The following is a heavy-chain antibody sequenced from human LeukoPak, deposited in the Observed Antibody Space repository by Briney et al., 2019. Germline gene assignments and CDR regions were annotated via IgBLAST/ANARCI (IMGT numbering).Heavy chain of an antibody. V-gene: IGHV1-2*02. CDR3: ARGAYYYDSSGYLNY. CDR1: GYTFTGYY. J-gene: IGHJ4*02. CDR2: INPNSGGT. D-gene: IGHD3-22*01. Sequence: ASVKVSCKASGYTFTGYYMHWVRQAPGQGLEWMGWINPNSGGTNYAQKFQGRVTMTRDTSISTAYMDLSRLRSDDTAVYYCARGAYYYDSSGYLNYWGQGTLVTVSS.